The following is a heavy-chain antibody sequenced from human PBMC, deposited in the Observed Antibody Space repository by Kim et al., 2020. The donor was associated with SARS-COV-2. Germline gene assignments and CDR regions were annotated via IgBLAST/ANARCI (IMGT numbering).Heavy chain of an antibody. CDR3: ARGGPATFSIVRYYYYMDV. V-gene: IGHV3-64*01. CDR2: ISSNGGST. Sequence: GGSLRLSCAASGFTFSSYAMHWVRQAPGKGLEYVSAISSNGGSTYYANSVKGRFTISRDNSKNTLYLQMGSLRAEDMAVYYCARGGPATFSIVRYYYYMDVWGKGTTVTVSS. J-gene: IGHJ6*03. D-gene: IGHD2-15*01. CDR1: GFTFSSYA.